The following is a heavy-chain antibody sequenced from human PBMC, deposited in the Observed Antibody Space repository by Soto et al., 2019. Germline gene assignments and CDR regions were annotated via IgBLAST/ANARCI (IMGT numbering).Heavy chain of an antibody. D-gene: IGHD5-12*01. V-gene: IGHV3-33*05. CDR3: ARGPYDNDAFDV. CDR1: GFTFSSYA. J-gene: IGHJ3*01. Sequence: GGSLRLSCAASGFTFSSYAMHWVRQAPGEGLQWVASISYLGGHERYSDSVKGRFAISRDTSKNTLYLQMDSLRADDTAVFYCARGPYDNDAFDVWGQGTVVTVSS. CDR2: ISYLGGHE.